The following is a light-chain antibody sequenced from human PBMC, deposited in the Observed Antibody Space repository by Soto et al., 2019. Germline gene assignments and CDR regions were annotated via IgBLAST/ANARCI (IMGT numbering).Light chain of an antibody. Sequence: IVLTQSPATLSLSPGERATLSCGASQSVNSGYLAGYKHKPGLAPRLRMYDASTRATGIPDRFSVGWSGADFTLTISKLEPEDFAVDYCQHYGGSPPVTFGQGTRVEIK. CDR3: QHYGGSPPVT. CDR1: QSVNSGY. V-gene: IGKV3D-20*01. CDR2: DAS. J-gene: IGKJ5*01.